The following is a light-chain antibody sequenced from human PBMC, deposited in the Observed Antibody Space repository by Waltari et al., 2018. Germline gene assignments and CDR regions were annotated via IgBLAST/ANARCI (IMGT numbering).Light chain of an antibody. CDR1: QSLLHSNGYNY. J-gene: IGKJ4*01. CDR3: MQHSFWPLT. V-gene: IGKV2-28*01. CDR2: LGS. Sequence: DIVMTQSPLSLPVTPGEPASISCRSSQSLLHSNGYNYLDWYLQKPGQSPQLLIYLGSNPAAGVPVRFSGSGSGTDFTLKISRVEAEDVGVYYCMQHSFWPLTFGGGTKVEIK.